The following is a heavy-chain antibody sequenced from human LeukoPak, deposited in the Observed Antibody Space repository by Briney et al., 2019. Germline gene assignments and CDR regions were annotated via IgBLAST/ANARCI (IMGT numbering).Heavy chain of an antibody. CDR3: ARGVRLPTGENNWFDP. J-gene: IGHJ5*02. CDR2: ISGSGGST. D-gene: IGHD7-27*01. CDR1: GFTFSSYA. V-gene: IGHV3-23*01. Sequence: GGSLRLSCAASGFTFSSYAMSWVRQAPGKGLEWVSAISGSGGSTYYADSVKGRFTISRDNSKNTLYLQMNSLRVEDTAVYYCARGVRLPTGENNWFDPWGQGTLVTVSS.